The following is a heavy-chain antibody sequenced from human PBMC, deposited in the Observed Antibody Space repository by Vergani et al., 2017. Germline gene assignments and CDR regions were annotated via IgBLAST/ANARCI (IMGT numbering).Heavy chain of an antibody. V-gene: IGHV3-21*01. J-gene: IGHJ3*01. D-gene: IGHD1/OR15-1a*01. CDR1: GFTLNIYS. CDR2: ISSTSDHI. CDR3: ARDRLNSDAIDL. Sequence: EVQLVESGGGLVKPGGSLRLSCTASGFTLNIYSMNWVRQGPGKGLKWVSGISSTSDHIDHADSLKGRFTISRDNAKNSIFLHMNNLRTNDTAVYYCARDRLNSDAIDLWSQGTAVTVSS.